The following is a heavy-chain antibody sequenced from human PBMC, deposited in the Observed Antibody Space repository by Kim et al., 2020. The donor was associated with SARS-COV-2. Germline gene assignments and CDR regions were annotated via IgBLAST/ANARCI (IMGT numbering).Heavy chain of an antibody. CDR3: ARDRGQQLDTDYYYYYGMDV. CDR2: ISSNGGST. V-gene: IGHV3-64*01. J-gene: IGHJ6*02. Sequence: GRSLRLSCAASGFTFSSYAMHWVRQAPGKGLEYVSAISSNGGSTYYANSVKGRFTISRDNSKNTLYLQMGSLRAEDMAVYYCARDRGQQLDTDYYYYYGMDVWGQGTTVTVSS. CDR1: GFTFSSYA. D-gene: IGHD6-13*01.